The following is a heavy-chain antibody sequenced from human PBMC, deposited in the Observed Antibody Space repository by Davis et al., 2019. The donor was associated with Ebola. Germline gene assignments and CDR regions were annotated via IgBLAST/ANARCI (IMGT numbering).Heavy chain of an antibody. CDR1: GFTFDDYA. V-gene: IGHV3-9*01. J-gene: IGHJ5*02. CDR3: ARGRAYCGGDCYTWFDP. CDR2: ISWNSGSI. Sequence: GGSLRLSCAAAGFTFDDYAMHWVRQAPGKGLEWVSGISWNSGSIGYADSVKGRFTIPRDNAKNSLYLQMNSLRAEDTAVYYCARGRAYCGGDCYTWFDPWGQGTLVTVSS. D-gene: IGHD2-21*01.